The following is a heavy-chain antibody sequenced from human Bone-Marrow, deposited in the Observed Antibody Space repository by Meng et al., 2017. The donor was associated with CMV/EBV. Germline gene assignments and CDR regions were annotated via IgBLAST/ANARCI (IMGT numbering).Heavy chain of an antibody. D-gene: IGHD4-11*01. J-gene: IGHJ4*02. CDR1: GFTFSSYA. CDR2: ISSNGGST. Sequence: GGSLRLSCAASGFTFSSYAMHWVRQAPGKGLEYVSAISSNGGSTYYADSVKGRFTISRDNSKNTLYLQMGSLRAEDMAVYYCARVTTVTTPYWGQGTLVTGSS. CDR3: ARVTTVTTPY. V-gene: IGHV3-64*02.